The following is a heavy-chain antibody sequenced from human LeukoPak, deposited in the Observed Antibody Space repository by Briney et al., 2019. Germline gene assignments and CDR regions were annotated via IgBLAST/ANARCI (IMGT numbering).Heavy chain of an antibody. V-gene: IGHV4-59*01. J-gene: IGHJ4*02. CDR3: ARVGTYYRSLDS. D-gene: IGHD3-10*01. CDR2: IYHSGGT. CDR1: GGSINDAS. Sequence: SETLSLTCTVSGGSINDASWNWIRQPPGQGLEWIGYIYHSGGTNYNPSLKSRVTISLDTSKNQFSLKFSSVTAADTAVYYCARVGTYYRSLDSWGQGTLVTVSS.